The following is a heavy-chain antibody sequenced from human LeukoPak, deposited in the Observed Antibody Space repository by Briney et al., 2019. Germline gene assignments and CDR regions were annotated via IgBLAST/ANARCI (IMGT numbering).Heavy chain of an antibody. Sequence: PGGSLRLSCAASGFTFSSYAMSWVRQAPGKGLEWVSGINWNGGSTGYADSVKGRFTISRDNAKNSLYLQMNSLRAEDTALYYCARYYYDSSGYPLDYWGQGTLVTVSS. CDR3: ARYYYDSSGYPLDY. CDR2: INWNGGST. V-gene: IGHV3-20*04. D-gene: IGHD3-22*01. J-gene: IGHJ4*02. CDR1: GFTFSSYA.